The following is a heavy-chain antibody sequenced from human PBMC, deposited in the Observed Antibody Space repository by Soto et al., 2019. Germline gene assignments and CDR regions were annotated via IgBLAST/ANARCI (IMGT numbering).Heavy chain of an antibody. Sequence: ASVKVSCKASGYTFTSYYMHWVRQAPGQGLEWMAIINPSGGSTNFAQKFQGRVTMTRDTSTSTVYMELSSLSSEDTAVYYCARELESSSSAYYYGMDVRGQGTTVTNSS. D-gene: IGHD6-6*01. CDR1: GYTFTSYY. CDR3: ARELESSSSAYYYGMDV. J-gene: IGHJ6*02. CDR2: INPSGGST. V-gene: IGHV1-46*01.